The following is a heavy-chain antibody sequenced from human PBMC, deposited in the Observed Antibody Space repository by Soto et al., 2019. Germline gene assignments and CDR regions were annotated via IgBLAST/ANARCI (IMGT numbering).Heavy chain of an antibody. CDR2: ISYDAATE. CDR3: ARDSRSLQLGGIDF. CDR1: GVTLRDYG. Sequence: QVQLVESGGGVAQTGRSLRLSCSASGVTLRDYGMHWFRQAPGKGLEWVADISYDAATEHYADSVKGRFRISRDNSNNTVSLHMNSLGRGDTAVYYCARDSRSLQLGGIDFWGQGTLVTVSS. V-gene: IGHV3-30*03. D-gene: IGHD1-7*01. J-gene: IGHJ4*02.